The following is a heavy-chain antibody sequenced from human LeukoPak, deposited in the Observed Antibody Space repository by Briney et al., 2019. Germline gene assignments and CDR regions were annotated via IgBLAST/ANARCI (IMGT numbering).Heavy chain of an antibody. Sequence: PSETLSLTCTVSGGSISSGSYYWSWIRQPAGKGLEWIGRIYTSGSTNYNPSLKSRVTISVDTPKNQFSLKLSSVTAADTAVYYCARDNVGSSWYRYYYYYMDVWGKGTTVTISS. CDR1: GGSISSGSYY. D-gene: IGHD6-13*01. V-gene: IGHV4-61*02. CDR3: ARDNVGSSWYRYYYYYMDV. J-gene: IGHJ6*03. CDR2: IYTSGST.